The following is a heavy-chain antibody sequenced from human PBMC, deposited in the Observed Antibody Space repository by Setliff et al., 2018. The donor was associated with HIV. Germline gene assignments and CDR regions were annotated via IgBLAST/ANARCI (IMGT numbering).Heavy chain of an antibody. V-gene: IGHV1-2*02. CDR3: ARKKKDYYGSGSYSGYYYYYHMDV. J-gene: IGHJ6*03. Sequence: ASVKVSCKASGYTFSGYYIHWVRQAPGQGLEWMGWINPNSGGTNYAQKFQGRVNMTRDTSITTAYPELSSLRSDDTAVFFCARKKKDYYGSGSYSGYYYYYHMDVWGQGTTVTVSS. D-gene: IGHD3-10*01. CDR2: INPNSGGT. CDR1: GYTFSGYY.